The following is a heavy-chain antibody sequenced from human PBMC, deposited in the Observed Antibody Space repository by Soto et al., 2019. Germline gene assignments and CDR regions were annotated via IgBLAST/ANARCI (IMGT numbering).Heavy chain of an antibody. J-gene: IGHJ4*02. Sequence: ASVKVSCKASGYTFTSYGISWVRQAPGQGLEWMGWISAYNGNTNYAQKLQGRATITTDTSTSTAYMELRSLRSDDTAVYYCARGISYDSSGYYYPLNYWGQGTLVTVSS. V-gene: IGHV1-18*04. CDR3: ARGISYDSSGYYYPLNY. CDR1: GYTFTSYG. CDR2: ISAYNGNT. D-gene: IGHD3-22*01.